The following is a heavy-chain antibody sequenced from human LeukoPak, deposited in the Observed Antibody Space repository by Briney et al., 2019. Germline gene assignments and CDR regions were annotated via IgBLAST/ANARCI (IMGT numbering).Heavy chain of an antibody. CDR1: GYTFTNYG. Sequence: GASVKVSCKASGYTFTNYGISWVRQAPGQGLEWMGWISAYNGNTNYAQRLQGRVTMTTDTSTNTAYMELRSLGSDDTAVYYCPRSYYYDSSGYYPPDYWGQGTLVTVSS. CDR3: PRSYYYDSSGYYPPDY. V-gene: IGHV1-18*01. CDR2: ISAYNGNT. J-gene: IGHJ4*02. D-gene: IGHD3-22*01.